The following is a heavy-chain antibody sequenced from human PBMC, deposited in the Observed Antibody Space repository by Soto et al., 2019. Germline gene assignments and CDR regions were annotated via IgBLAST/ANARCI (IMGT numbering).Heavy chain of an antibody. CDR1: GFTVSSNY. Sequence: GGSLRLSCAASGFTVSSNYMSWVRQAPGKGLEWVSVIYSGGSTYYADSVKGRFTISRDNSKNTLYLQMNSLRAEDTAVYYCARDAANLRFLEWLPDYSYYYMDVWGKGTTVTVSS. V-gene: IGHV3-66*01. CDR3: ARDAANLRFLEWLPDYSYYYMDV. CDR2: IYSGGST. J-gene: IGHJ6*03. D-gene: IGHD3-3*01.